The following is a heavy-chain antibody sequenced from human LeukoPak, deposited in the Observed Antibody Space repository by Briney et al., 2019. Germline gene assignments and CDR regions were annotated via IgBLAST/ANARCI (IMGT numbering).Heavy chain of an antibody. CDR1: GFTFSSYD. Sequence: GGSLRLSCSASGFTFSSYDIYWVRQAPGKGLEYVSSISSNGGSTYYADSVKGRVTISRDNSKNTLYLQMTSLRPDDTAVYYCATATYYYGSGFDYWGQGTLVTVSS. CDR2: ISSNGGST. D-gene: IGHD3-10*01. J-gene: IGHJ4*02. V-gene: IGHV3-64D*09. CDR3: ATATYYYGSGFDY.